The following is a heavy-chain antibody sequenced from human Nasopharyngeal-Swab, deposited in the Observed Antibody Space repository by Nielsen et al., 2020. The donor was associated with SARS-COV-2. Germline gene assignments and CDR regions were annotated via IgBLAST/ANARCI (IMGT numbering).Heavy chain of an antibody. CDR1: GFTFSFYT. CDR2: ISRNSNYL. CDR3: AREGEYSRFGDY. V-gene: IGHV3-21*01. J-gene: IGHJ4*02. Sequence: GESLKISCAASGFTFSFYTMHWVRQPPGKGLEWVASISRNSNYLFYAESVTGRFTISRDNAKNSLILHMSGLSAEATAVYYCAREGEYSRFGDYWGQGTLLTVSS. D-gene: IGHD6-13*01.